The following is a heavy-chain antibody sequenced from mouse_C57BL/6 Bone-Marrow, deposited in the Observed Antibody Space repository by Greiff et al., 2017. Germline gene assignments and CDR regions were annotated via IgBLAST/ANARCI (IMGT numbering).Heavy chain of an antibody. J-gene: IGHJ1*03. CDR1: GYAFTNYL. D-gene: IGHD2-3*01. CDR3: VYDGYPYWYFDV. Sequence: QVQLQQSGAELVRPGTSVKVSCKASGYAFTNYLIEWVKQRPGQGLEWIGVINPGSGGTNYNEKFKGKATLTADKSYSTAYMQLSSLTSEDSAVYFCVYDGYPYWYFDVWGTGTTVTVSS. CDR2: INPGSGGT. V-gene: IGHV1-54*01.